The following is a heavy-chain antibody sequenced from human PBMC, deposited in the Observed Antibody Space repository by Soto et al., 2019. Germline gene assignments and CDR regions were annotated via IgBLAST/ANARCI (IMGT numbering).Heavy chain of an antibody. Sequence: GVSLKFSSQASEYYFTNTYINWVRQMPGKGLEWMGRIDPSDSFTNYSPSFQGHITISGDKSISTAYLQWSSLKASDTAIYYCARQAVITYGDGFDMWGQGTMVTVSS. CDR3: ARQAVITYGDGFDM. V-gene: IGHV5-10-1*01. CDR2: IDPSDSFT. D-gene: IGHD3-22*01. J-gene: IGHJ3*02. CDR1: EYYFTNTY.